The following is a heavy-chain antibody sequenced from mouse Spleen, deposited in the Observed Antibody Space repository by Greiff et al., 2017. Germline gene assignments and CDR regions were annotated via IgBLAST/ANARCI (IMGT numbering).Heavy chain of an antibody. D-gene: IGHD1-1*01. CDR1: GYTFTSYY. V-gene: IGHV1S81*02. CDR2: INPSNGGT. CDR3: TRGYYGSSPFAY. Sequence: QVQLQQSGAELVKPGASVKLSCKASGYTFTSYYMYWVKQRPGQGLEWIGEINPSNGGTNFNEKFKSKATLTVDKSSSTAYMQLSSLTSEDSAVYYCTRGYYGSSPFAYWGQGTLVTVSA. J-gene: IGHJ3*01.